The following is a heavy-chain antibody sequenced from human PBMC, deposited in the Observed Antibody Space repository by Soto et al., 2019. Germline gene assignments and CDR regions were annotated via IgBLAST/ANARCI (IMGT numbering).Heavy chain of an antibody. V-gene: IGHV3-23*01. CDR3: AETSSYGNYYFDY. D-gene: IGHD4-17*01. CDR2: IGGSGSDT. CDR1: GFTFGNYA. Sequence: GGSLRLSCAASGFTFGNYAMSWVRQAPGKGLEWVSIIGGSGSDTYYADSVKGRFTVSRDNSKNTQYVQMNSLRDEDTAVYYCAETSSYGNYYFDYWGPGTLVTVSS. J-gene: IGHJ4*02.